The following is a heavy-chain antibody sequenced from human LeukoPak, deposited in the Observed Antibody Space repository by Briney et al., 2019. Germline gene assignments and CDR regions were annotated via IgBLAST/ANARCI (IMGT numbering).Heavy chain of an antibody. Sequence: SETLSLTCAVYGGSFSGYYWSWIRQPPGKGLEWIGYIYYSGSTNYNPSLKSRVTISVDTSKNQFSLKLSSVTAANTAVYYCARAVIDWYFDLWGRGTLVTVSS. CDR3: ARAVIDWYFDL. CDR2: IYYSGST. D-gene: IGHD3-16*02. V-gene: IGHV4-59*01. CDR1: GGSFSGYY. J-gene: IGHJ2*01.